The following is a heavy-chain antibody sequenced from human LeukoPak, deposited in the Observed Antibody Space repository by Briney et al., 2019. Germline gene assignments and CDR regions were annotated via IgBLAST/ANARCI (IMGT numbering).Heavy chain of an antibody. Sequence: SETLSLTCSVSGYSISSGYYWGWIRQPPGKGLEWIGSIYYSGSTYYNPSLKSRVTISVDTSKNQFSLKLSSVTAADTAVYYCAGYGDYSSYWGQGTLVTVSS. CDR3: AGYGDYSSY. CDR1: GYSISSGYY. CDR2: IYYSGST. D-gene: IGHD4-17*01. J-gene: IGHJ4*02. V-gene: IGHV4-38-2*01.